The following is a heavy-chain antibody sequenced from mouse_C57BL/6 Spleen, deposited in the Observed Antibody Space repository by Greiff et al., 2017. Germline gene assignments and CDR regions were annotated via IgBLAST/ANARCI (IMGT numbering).Heavy chain of an antibody. V-gene: IGHV1-80*01. CDR3: ARRGTVVASYYAMDY. CDR1: GYAFSSYW. J-gene: IGHJ4*01. CDR2: IYPGDGDT. Sequence: QVQLQQSGAELVKPGASVKISCKASGYAFSSYWMNWVKQRPGKGLEWIGQIYPGDGDTNYNGKLKGKATLTADKSSSTAYMQLSSLTSEDSAVYFCARRGTVVASYYAMDYWGQGTSVTVSS. D-gene: IGHD1-1*01.